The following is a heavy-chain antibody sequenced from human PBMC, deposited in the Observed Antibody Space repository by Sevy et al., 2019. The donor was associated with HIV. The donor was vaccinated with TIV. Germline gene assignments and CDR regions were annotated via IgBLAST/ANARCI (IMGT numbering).Heavy chain of an antibody. CDR1: GGTFSSYA. D-gene: IGHD3-22*01. J-gene: IGHJ5*02. CDR2: IIPIFGTA. V-gene: IGHV1-69*13. CDR3: ARTYYYDSSGYSWFDP. Sequence: ASVKVSCKASGGTFSSYAISWVRQAPGQGLEWMGGIIPIFGTANYAQKFQGRVTITADESTSTAYMELSSLRSEDTAVYYCARTYYYDSSGYSWFDPWGQGTLVTVSS.